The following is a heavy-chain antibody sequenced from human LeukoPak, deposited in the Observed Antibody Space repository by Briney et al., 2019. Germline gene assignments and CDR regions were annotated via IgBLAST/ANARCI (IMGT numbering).Heavy chain of an antibody. V-gene: IGHV3-30-3*01. CDR2: ISYDGAVK. D-gene: IGHD3-10*01. J-gene: IGHJ4*02. CDR1: GFTFRSYA. Sequence: GKSLRLSCAASGFTFRSYAIHWVRQTPGKGLEWVAFISYDGAVKYYADSVKGRFSISRDNSKNTLSLQMNSLRGDDTAVYYCARDQSEHYSTDYWGQGTLVTVAS. CDR3: ARDQSEHYSTDY.